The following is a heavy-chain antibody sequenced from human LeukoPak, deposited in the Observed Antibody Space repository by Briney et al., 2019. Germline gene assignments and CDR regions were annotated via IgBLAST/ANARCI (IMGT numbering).Heavy chain of an antibody. Sequence: SETLSLTCTVSGGSISSYYWSWIRQPPGKGLEWIGYIYYSGSTNYNPSLKSRVTISVDTSENQFSLKLSSVTAADTAVYYCASLGSSWSDGFDYWGQGTLVTVSS. V-gene: IGHV4-59*01. D-gene: IGHD6-13*01. J-gene: IGHJ4*02. CDR1: GGSISSYY. CDR2: IYYSGST. CDR3: ASLGSSWSDGFDY.